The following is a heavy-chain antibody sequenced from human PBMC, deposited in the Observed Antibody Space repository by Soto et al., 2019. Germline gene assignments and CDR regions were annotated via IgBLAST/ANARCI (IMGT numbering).Heavy chain of an antibody. D-gene: IGHD3-16*01. Sequence: GESLKISCKASGYIIKNYWIGWVRQMPGQGLEWMGIIFPDDSDTRYSPSFRGHVTISVGKSISTAYVQWSSLKASDSAIYYCFRGGVTSRTFDYWGQGTLVTVSS. CDR3: FRGGVTSRTFDY. J-gene: IGHJ4*02. CDR1: GYIIKNYW. CDR2: IFPDDSDT. V-gene: IGHV5-51*01.